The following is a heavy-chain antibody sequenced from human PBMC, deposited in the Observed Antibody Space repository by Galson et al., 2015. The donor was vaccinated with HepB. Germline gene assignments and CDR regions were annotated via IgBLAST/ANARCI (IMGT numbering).Heavy chain of an antibody. Sequence: SLRLSCAASGFTFSSYGMHWVRQAPGKGLEWVAAISNDGSNKYYGDSVKGRFTISRDNSKNTLYLQMNSLRAEDTAVYYCASTIFGVVTNPFDYRGQGTLVTVSS. D-gene: IGHD3-3*01. V-gene: IGHV3-30*03. J-gene: IGHJ4*02. CDR3: ASTIFGVVTNPFDY. CDR1: GFTFSSYG. CDR2: ISNDGSNK.